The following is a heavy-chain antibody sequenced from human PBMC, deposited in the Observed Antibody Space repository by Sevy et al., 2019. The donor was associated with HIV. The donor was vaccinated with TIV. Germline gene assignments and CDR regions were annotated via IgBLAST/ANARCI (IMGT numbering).Heavy chain of an antibody. D-gene: IGHD2-15*01. CDR3: ARTGIRISGLTGAMDV. Sequence: GGSLRLSCAASGFSFTSYEINWVRQAPGKGLEWVSYISSRGTTIYYADSVKGRFTISRDNAKNSLFLQMNSLRADDTAVYYCARTGIRISGLTGAMDVWGQGTTVTVSS. V-gene: IGHV3-48*03. J-gene: IGHJ6*02. CDR2: ISSRGTTI. CDR1: GFSFTSYE.